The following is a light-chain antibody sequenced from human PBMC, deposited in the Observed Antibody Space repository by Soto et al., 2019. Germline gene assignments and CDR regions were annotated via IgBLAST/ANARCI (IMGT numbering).Light chain of an antibody. CDR1: QDITNY. J-gene: IGKJ5*01. Sequence: DIQMTQSPSSLSASVGDRVTITCQASQDITNYLNWYQQKPGKPPKLLINDAYNLETGVPSRFSGSGSGTHFSFTINSQQPEDFATYYCQQYDDLPITFGLGTRLDIK. CDR3: QQYDDLPIT. CDR2: DAY. V-gene: IGKV1-33*01.